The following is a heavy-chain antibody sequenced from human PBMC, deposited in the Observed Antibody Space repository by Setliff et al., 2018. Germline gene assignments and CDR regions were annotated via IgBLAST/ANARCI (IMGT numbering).Heavy chain of an antibody. Sequence: SQTLSLTCAVSGGSITSGSYYWSWIRQPAGEGLEWIGRLHTSGTTVYNPSLKSRLTISLDKSGNRFSLNLTSVTAADTALYYCARDPGFHSGTWCLGDWGQGIQVTVSS. D-gene: IGHD2-8*01. CDR1: GGSITSGSYY. J-gene: IGHJ4*02. V-gene: IGHV4-61*02. CDR2: LHTSGTT. CDR3: ARDPGFHSGTWCLGD.